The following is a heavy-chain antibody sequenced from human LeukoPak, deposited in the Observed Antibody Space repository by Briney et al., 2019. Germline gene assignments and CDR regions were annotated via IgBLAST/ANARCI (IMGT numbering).Heavy chain of an antibody. D-gene: IGHD6-6*01. CDR3: ARDKWIAARRYFMVYWFDP. J-gene: IGHJ5*02. V-gene: IGHV3-7*01. Sequence: PGGSLRLSCAASGFTFSSYSMNWVRQAPGKGLEWVANIKQDGSEKYYVDSVKGRFTISRDNAKNSLYLQMNSLRAEDTAVYYCARDKWIAARRYFMVYWFDPWGQGTLVTVSS. CDR1: GFTFSSYS. CDR2: IKQDGSEK.